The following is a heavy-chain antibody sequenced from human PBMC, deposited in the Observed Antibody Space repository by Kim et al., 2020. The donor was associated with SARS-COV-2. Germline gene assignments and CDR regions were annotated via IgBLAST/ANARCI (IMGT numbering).Heavy chain of an antibody. J-gene: IGHJ4*01. CDR1: GYTFTSYA. Sequence: ASVKVSCKASGYTFTSYAMNWVRQAPGQGLEWMGWINTNTGNPTYAQGFTGRFVFSLDTAVSTAYLQSSRRKAEDNAVYYCARGEYKWKYVDHFSFDYWG. CDR2: INTNTGNP. D-gene: IGHD1-7*01. V-gene: IGHV7-4-1*02. CDR3: ARGEYKWKYVDHFSFDY.